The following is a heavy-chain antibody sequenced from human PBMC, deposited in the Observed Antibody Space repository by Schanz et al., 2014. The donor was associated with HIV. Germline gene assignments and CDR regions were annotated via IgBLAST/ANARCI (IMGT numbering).Heavy chain of an antibody. D-gene: IGHD3-22*01. J-gene: IGHJ4*02. V-gene: IGHV1-8*01. Sequence: QVQLVQSGAEVKKPGASVRVSCKASGYTFTNYDINWVRQATGQGLEWMGWMNPNSGNTGYAQKFQGRVTMTTDTSTNTAYMELRRLRSDDTAVYYCARGHPLYDSSGYYSPFFDYWGQGTLVTVSS. CDR2: MNPNSGNT. CDR1: GYTFTNYD. CDR3: ARGHPLYDSSGYYSPFFDY.